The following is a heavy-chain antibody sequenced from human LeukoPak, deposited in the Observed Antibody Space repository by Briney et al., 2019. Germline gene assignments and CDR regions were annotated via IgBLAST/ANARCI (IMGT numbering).Heavy chain of an antibody. CDR1: GGTFSSYA. D-gene: IGHD3-10*01. CDR3: ARDWDYGSGSSADY. V-gene: IGHV1-69*04. J-gene: IGHJ4*02. CDR2: IIPTLGIA. Sequence: SVKVSCKASGGTFSSYAISWVRQAPGQGLEWMGRIIPTLGIANYAQKFQGRVTITADKSTSTAYMELSSLRSEDTAVYYCARDWDYGSGSSADYWGQGTLVTVSS.